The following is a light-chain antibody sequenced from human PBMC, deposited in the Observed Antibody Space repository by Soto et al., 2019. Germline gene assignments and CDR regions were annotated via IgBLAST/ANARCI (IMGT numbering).Light chain of an antibody. J-gene: IGKJ3*01. CDR3: QQANSFPKLT. CDR2: AAS. Sequence: DIQMTQSPYSVSASVGDRVTITCRASQGIGNWLAWYQQTPGKAPRLLIYAASSLQRGVPARFSGSGSGTEFTLTISGLQPEDFATYYCQQANSFPKLTFGPGTKVDV. CDR1: QGIGNW. V-gene: IGKV1-12*01.